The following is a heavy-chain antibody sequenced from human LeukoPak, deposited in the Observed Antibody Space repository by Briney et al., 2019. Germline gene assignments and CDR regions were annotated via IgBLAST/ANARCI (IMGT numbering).Heavy chain of an antibody. J-gene: IGHJ6*03. CDR3: ASSHSADYGGNSRADYYYYYMDV. Sequence: SETLSLTCTVSGGSISSCYWSWIRQPAGKGLEWIGRIYTSGSTNYNPSLKSRVTMSVDTSKNQFSLKLSSVTAADTAVYYCASSHSADYGGNSRADYYYYYMDVWGKGTTVTISS. CDR2: IYTSGST. V-gene: IGHV4-4*07. CDR1: GGSISSCY. D-gene: IGHD4-23*01.